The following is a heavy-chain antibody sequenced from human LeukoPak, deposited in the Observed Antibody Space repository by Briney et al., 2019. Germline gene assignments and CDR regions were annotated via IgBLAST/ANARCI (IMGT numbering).Heavy chain of an antibody. CDR2: IKQDGSEK. CDR1: GFTFSSYW. Sequence: GGSLRLSCAASGFTFSSYWMSWVRQAPGKGLEWVANIKQDGSEKYYVDSVKGRFTISRDNAKNSLYLQMNSLRAEDTAVYYCAKDIRQTTVTTGGFDYWGQGTLVTVSS. D-gene: IGHD4-17*01. CDR3: AKDIRQTTVTTGGFDY. V-gene: IGHV3-7*03. J-gene: IGHJ4*02.